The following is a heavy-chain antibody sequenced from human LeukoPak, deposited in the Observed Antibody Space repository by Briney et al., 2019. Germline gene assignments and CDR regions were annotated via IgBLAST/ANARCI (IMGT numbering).Heavy chain of an antibody. D-gene: IGHD1-26*01. CDR2: IWYDGSNK. Sequence: GGTLRLSCAASGFTFSSYGMHWVRQARGKALEWVVVIWYDGSNKYYADYVKSRFTISRNNSKNTLYLQINNLTAEDTAVYYCARPTYSGSYYWFDYWGQGTLVTVSS. J-gene: IGHJ4*02. CDR3: ARPTYSGSYYWFDY. V-gene: IGHV3-33*01. CDR1: GFTFSSYG.